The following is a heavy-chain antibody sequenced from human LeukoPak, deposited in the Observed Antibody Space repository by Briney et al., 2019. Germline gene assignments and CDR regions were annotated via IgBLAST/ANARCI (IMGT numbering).Heavy chain of an antibody. Sequence: GGSLRLSCAASGFTFSNYWMHWVRQAPGKGLVWVSRINSDGINTSYADSVKGRFTISRDNAKNTLNLQMNSLRAEDTAVYYCAHGRSLSAWGQGTLVTVSS. CDR1: GFTFSNYW. CDR2: INSDGINT. CDR3: AHGRSLSA. J-gene: IGHJ4*02. D-gene: IGHD1-26*01. V-gene: IGHV3-74*01.